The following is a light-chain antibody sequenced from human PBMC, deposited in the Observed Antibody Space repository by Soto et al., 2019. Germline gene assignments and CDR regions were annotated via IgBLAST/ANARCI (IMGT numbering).Light chain of an antibody. J-gene: IGKJ1*01. Sequence: DIQMTQSPSTLSASVGDRVTITCRASQTINNWLAWYQQKPGQAPKLLIYKASNLESGVPSRFSGSGSGTEFTLSISILQPDDFATYYCQQYSGSSTTFGQGTKVEVK. V-gene: IGKV1-5*03. CDR2: KAS. CDR3: QQYSGSSTT. CDR1: QTINNW.